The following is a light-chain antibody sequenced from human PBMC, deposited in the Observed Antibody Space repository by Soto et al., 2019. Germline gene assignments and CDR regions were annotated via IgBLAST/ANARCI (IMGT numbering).Light chain of an antibody. J-gene: IGKJ3*01. Sequence: DIQMTQSPSSLSASVGDRVTITCRASQSISSYLNWYQQKPGKAPKVLIYAASSLQSGVPSRFSGSGSGTDFTLTISNLQPDDFATYYCQQTSSTPRTFGPGTKVDIK. CDR3: QQTSSTPRT. CDR2: AAS. V-gene: IGKV1-39*01. CDR1: QSISSY.